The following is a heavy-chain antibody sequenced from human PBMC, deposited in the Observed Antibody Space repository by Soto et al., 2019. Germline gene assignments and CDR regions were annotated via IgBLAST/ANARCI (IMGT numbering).Heavy chain of an antibody. J-gene: IGHJ4*02. CDR2: IYWDDEK. CDR1: GFSLSTSGVG. CDR3: AHMKASVTTFDY. V-gene: IGHV2-5*02. D-gene: IGHD4-17*01. Sequence: QITLKESGPTLVKPTQTLTLTCTFSGFSLSTSGVGVGWIRQPPGKALEWLALIYWDDEKPYSPSLKSRLTITKDTSKNQVVLTMTNMDPLDTATYYCAHMKASVTTFDYWGQGTLVTVSS.